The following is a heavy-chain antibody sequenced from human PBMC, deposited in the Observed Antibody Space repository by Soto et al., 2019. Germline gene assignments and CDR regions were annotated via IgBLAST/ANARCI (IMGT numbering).Heavy chain of an antibody. J-gene: IGHJ4*02. CDR1: GFTFRIYW. V-gene: IGHV3-7*01. Sequence: GGSLRLSCAASGFTFRIYWMTWVRQAPGKGLEWVAHIKQDGSEEYYVDSVKGRFTISRDNGKNSLFLQMNSLRAEDTAVYYCARHNSGTFAFDYWGQGSLVTVSS. CDR2: IKQDGSEE. D-gene: IGHD1-26*01. CDR3: ARHNSGTFAFDY.